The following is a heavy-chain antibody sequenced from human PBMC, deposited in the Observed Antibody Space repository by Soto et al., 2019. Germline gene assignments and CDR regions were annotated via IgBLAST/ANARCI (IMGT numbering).Heavy chain of an antibody. Sequence: QVQLVQSGAEVKKPGASVKVSCKASGYTFTRYAMHWVRQAPGQGLEWMGWINTGNGNTHYSQKFQGRVTFTRDASATTAYMDLSSLTSEDTAVYYCARNVDDFDPWGQVTLVTVSS. J-gene: IGHJ5*02. CDR3: ARNVDDFDP. CDR1: GYTFTRYA. D-gene: IGHD1-1*01. V-gene: IGHV1-3*04. CDR2: INTGNGNT.